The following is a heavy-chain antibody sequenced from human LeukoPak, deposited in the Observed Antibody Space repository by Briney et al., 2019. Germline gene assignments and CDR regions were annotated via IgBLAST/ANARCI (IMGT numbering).Heavy chain of an antibody. J-gene: IGHJ4*02. Sequence: GGSLRLSCAASGFTFSSYVMSWVRQAPGKGLEWVSYINHNAETIYYADSVKGRFTISRDNAKNSLYLQMNSLRAEDTAVYYCARFPPKAYYYGSGSYYSIDRSLDYWGQGTLVTVSS. CDR3: ARFPPKAYYYGSGSYYSIDRSLDY. V-gene: IGHV3-48*03. D-gene: IGHD3-10*01. CDR2: INHNAETI. CDR1: GFTFSSYV.